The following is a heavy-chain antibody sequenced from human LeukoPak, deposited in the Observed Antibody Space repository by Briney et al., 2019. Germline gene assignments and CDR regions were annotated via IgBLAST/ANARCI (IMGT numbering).Heavy chain of an antibody. CDR3: AKGEYCSSTSCAPFDP. J-gene: IGHJ5*02. Sequence: GGSLRLSCAASGFTFSSYGMHWVRQAPGEGLEWVAFIRYDGSNKYYADSVKGRFTISRDNSKNTLYLQMNSLRAEDTAVYYCAKGEYCSSTSCAPFDPWGQGTLVTVSS. CDR2: IRYDGSNK. D-gene: IGHD2-2*01. V-gene: IGHV3-30*02. CDR1: GFTFSSYG.